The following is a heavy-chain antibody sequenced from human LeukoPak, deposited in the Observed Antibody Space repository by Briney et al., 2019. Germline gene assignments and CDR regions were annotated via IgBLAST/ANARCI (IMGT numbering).Heavy chain of an antibody. D-gene: IGHD3-10*01. J-gene: IGHJ4*02. Sequence: GGSLRLSCAASGFAASGFTFTTYWMSWVRQAPGKGLEWVATITQDGSQKYYVDSVQGRFTISRDNAEKSLFLQVSSLRADDTAVYYCATEDWFRFDSWGQGTLLTVSS. CDR1: GFTFTTYW. CDR3: ATEDWFRFDS. V-gene: IGHV3-7*05. CDR2: ITQDGSQK.